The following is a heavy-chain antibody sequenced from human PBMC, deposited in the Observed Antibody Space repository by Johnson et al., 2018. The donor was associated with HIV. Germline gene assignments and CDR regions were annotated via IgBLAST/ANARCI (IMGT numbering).Heavy chain of an antibody. CDR3: TTDPRFLEWLLRGGTDPFHI. J-gene: IGHJ3*02. D-gene: IGHD3-3*01. CDR2: IRSKAYGGTT. CDR1: GFSFGDYG. V-gene: IGHV3-49*04. Sequence: VQLVESGGGLVQPGRSLRLSCTASGFSFGDYGMGWVRQAPGKGLEWVGFIRSKAYGGTTDYAAPVKGRFTISRDNSKNTLYLQMNSLKIEDTAVYYCTTDPRFLEWLLRGGTDPFHIWGQGTMVTVSS.